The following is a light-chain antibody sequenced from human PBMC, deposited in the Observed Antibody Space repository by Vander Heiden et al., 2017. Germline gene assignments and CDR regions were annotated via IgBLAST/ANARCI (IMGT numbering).Light chain of an antibody. CDR3: QVWDRNAVV. CDR1: TIGTKS. Sequence: SYYLTQPLSVSVAPGQTARIACGGDTIGTKSVHWYHQRPGQAPVLVIYRDTNRPSGIPERFSGSNSGNTATLTISGSQAGDEGDYFCQVWDRNAVVFGGGTKLTVL. V-gene: IGLV3-9*01. CDR2: RDT. J-gene: IGLJ3*02.